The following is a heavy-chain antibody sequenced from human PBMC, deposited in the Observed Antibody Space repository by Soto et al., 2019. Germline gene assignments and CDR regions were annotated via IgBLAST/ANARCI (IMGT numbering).Heavy chain of an antibody. CDR3: ARAGLSGFNKDWYGPWFDS. CDR1: GFTFSRYW. D-gene: IGHD3-9*01. Sequence: PGGSLRLSCAASGFTFSRYWMHWVRQAPGKGLVWVSRIDSDGSTTNYADSVKGRFTISRDNAKNTLYLQMNSLRVDDTATYYCARAGLSGFNKDWYGPWFDSWGQGTLVTVSS. CDR2: IDSDGSTT. J-gene: IGHJ5*01. V-gene: IGHV3-74*01.